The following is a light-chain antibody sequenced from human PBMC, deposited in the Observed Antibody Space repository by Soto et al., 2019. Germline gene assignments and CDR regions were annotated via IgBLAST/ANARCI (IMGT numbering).Light chain of an antibody. V-gene: IGKV3-15*01. CDR1: QSVGTN. CDR2: GAS. CDR3: QQYSTCHYT. Sequence: EMVMTQSPATLSVSPGERVTLSCRASQSVGTNFAWHQQKPGQAPRLLIYGASTRATGIPTRFSASGSGTELTLTISSLQSEDIAVYYCQQYSTCHYTFGQGTMLEI. J-gene: IGKJ2*01.